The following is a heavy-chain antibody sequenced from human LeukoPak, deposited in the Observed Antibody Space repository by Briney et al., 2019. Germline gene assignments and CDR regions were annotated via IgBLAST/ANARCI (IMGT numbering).Heavy chain of an antibody. D-gene: IGHD2-21*02. CDR1: GYTFTSYY. J-gene: IGHJ6*02. CDR3: AACGGDCYSYYYYGMDV. Sequence: ASVKVSCKASGYTFTSYYMHWVRQAPGQGLEWMGIINPSGGSTSYAQKFQGRVTMTRDTSTSTVYMGLSSLRSEDTAVYYCAACGGDCYSYYYYGMDVWGQGTTVTVSS. V-gene: IGHV1-46*01. CDR2: INPSGGST.